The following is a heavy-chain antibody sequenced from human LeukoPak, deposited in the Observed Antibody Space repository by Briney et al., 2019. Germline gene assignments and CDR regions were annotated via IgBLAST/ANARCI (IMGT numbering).Heavy chain of an antibody. V-gene: IGHV4-59*01. Sequence: SETVSLTCTVSGGSISSYYWSWIRQPPGKGLEWIGYIYYSGSTNYNPSLKSRVTISVDTSKNQFSLKLSSVTAADTAVYYCARARWLVPQTENYFDYWGQGTLVTVSS. D-gene: IGHD6-19*01. CDR1: GGSISSYY. CDR2: IYYSGST. J-gene: IGHJ4*02. CDR3: ARARWLVPQTENYFDY.